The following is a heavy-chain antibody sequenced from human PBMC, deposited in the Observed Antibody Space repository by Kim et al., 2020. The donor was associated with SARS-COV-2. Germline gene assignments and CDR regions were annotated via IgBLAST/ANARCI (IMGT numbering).Heavy chain of an antibody. CDR1: GYSFTSYW. Sequence: GESLKISCKGSGYSFTSYWIGWVRQMPGKGLEWMGIIYPGDSDTRYSPSFQGQVTISADKSISTAYLQWSSLKASDTAMYYCARREVAARTDWYFDLWGRGTLVTVSS. J-gene: IGHJ2*01. D-gene: IGHD6-6*01. CDR2: IYPGDSDT. V-gene: IGHV5-51*01. CDR3: ARREVAARTDWYFDL.